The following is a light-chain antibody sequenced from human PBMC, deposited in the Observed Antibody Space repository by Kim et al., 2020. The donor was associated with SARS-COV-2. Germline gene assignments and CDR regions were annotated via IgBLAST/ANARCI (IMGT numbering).Light chain of an antibody. CDR1: ESVYTR. CDR3: LQYYDWPRT. Sequence: PGDRVTRSCRPSESVYTRFAWDRQKPGQAPRSLITGASTRAIGVPARCSGSGSGTEFTLTIDSLQSEDFAFYYCLQYYDWPRTFGQGTKVDI. J-gene: IGKJ1*01. V-gene: IGKV3-15*01. CDR2: GAS.